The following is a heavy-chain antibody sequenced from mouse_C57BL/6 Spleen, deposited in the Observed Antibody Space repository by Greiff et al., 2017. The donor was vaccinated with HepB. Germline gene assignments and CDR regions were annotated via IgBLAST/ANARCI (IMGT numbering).Heavy chain of an antibody. CDR2: IHPNSGST. Sequence: QVQLQQPGAGLVKPGASVKLSCKASGYTFTSYWMHWVKQRPGQGLEWIGMIHPNSGSTNYNEKFNSKATLTVDKSSSTAYMQLSSLTSEDSAVYYCARYYDGYYSGDYWGQGTTLTVSS. CDR3: ARYYDGYYSGDY. CDR1: GYTFTSYW. V-gene: IGHV1-64*01. J-gene: IGHJ2*01. D-gene: IGHD2-3*01.